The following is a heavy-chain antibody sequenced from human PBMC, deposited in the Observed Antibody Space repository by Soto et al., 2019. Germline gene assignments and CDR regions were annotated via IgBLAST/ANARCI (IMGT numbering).Heavy chain of an antibody. CDR2: IYYSGST. CDR1: GGSISSGGYY. V-gene: IGHV4-31*03. D-gene: IGHD4-17*01. CDR3: ARRAQDYGELHYFDY. J-gene: IGHJ4*02. Sequence: PSQTLSLTCTVSGGSISSGGYYWSWIRQHPGKGLEWIGYIYYSGSTYYNPSLKSRVTISVDTSKNQFSLKLSSVTAADTAVYYCARRAQDYGELHYFDYWGQGTLVTVSS.